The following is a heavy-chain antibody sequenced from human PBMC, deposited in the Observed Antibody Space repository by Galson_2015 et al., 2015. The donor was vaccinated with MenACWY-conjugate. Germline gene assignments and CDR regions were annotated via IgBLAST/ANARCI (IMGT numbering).Heavy chain of an antibody. CDR1: GGSISSPY. CDR2: IRDTGGL. CDR3: ARIPTWGPRFGYFDY. Sequence: SETLSLTCTVSGGSISSPYWSWFRQPPGKGLEWIAYIRDTGGLKDNPSLKSRVTMSADKSNNQFSLRLISVTAADTAVYYCARIPTWGPRFGYFDYWGQGIGVAVSS. V-gene: IGHV4-59*08. J-gene: IGHJ4*02. D-gene: IGHD7-27*01.